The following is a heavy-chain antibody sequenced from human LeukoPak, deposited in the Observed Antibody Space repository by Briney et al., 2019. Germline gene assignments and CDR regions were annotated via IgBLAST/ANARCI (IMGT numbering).Heavy chain of an antibody. Sequence: GGSLRLSCAASGFTFSSYNMNWVRQAPGKGLDWVSSISPTSSYTSYTDSVKGRFTISRDNAKNALYLQMNSLRAEDTAVYYCARDSENWGFDYWGQGTLVTVSS. V-gene: IGHV3-21*01. CDR3: ARDSENWGFDY. J-gene: IGHJ4*02. D-gene: IGHD7-27*01. CDR1: GFTFSSYN. CDR2: ISPTSSYT.